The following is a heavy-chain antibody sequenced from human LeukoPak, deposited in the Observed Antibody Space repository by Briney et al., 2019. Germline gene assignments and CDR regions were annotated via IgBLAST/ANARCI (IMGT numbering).Heavy chain of an antibody. Sequence: GGSLRLSCAASGFTFSDHYMDWVRQAPGKGLEWVCRSRNKANSHTTEYAASVKSRFTTSRDDSENVLYLQMNSLKAEDTAVYYCTRARVLAGNDLWSQGTMVTVSS. J-gene: IGHJ3*01. CDR2: SRNKANSHTT. CDR3: TRARVLAGNDL. CDR1: GFTFSDHY. D-gene: IGHD4/OR15-4a*01. V-gene: IGHV3-72*01.